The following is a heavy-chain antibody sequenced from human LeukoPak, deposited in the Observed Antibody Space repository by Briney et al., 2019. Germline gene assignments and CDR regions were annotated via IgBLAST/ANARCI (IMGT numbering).Heavy chain of an antibody. Sequence: GGSLRLSCAASGFTFSSYAMSWVRQAPGKGLEWVSAISGSGGSTYYADSVKGRFTISRDNSKNTLYLQMNSLRAEDTAVYYCAKDVLLWFGELLDDAFAIWGQGTMVTVSS. D-gene: IGHD3-10*01. CDR3: AKDVLLWFGELLDDAFAI. V-gene: IGHV3-23*01. J-gene: IGHJ3*02. CDR1: GFTFSSYA. CDR2: ISGSGGST.